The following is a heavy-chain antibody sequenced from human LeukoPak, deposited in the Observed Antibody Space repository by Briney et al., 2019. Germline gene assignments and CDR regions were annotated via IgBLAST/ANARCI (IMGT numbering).Heavy chain of an antibody. V-gene: IGHV4-4*07. Sequence: SETLSLTCTVSGGSISSYYWSWIRQPAGKGLEWIGRIYTSGSTNYNPSLKSRVTMSVDTSKNQFSLKLSSVTAADTAVYYCARGGHTYGDYYYYYMDVWGKGTTVTASS. CDR1: GGSISSYY. D-gene: IGHD5-18*01. J-gene: IGHJ6*03. CDR3: ARGGHTYGDYYYYYMDV. CDR2: IYTSGST.